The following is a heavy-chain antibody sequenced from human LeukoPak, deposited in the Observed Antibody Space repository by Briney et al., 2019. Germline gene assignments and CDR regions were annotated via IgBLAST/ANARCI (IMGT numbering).Heavy chain of an antibody. D-gene: IGHD1-26*01. CDR2: ISLAGRT. V-gene: IGHV4-4*02. CDR3: PRESGPFCPFGH. CDR1: GGSITTTNY. Sequence: PSETLSLTCGVSGGSITTTNYWSWVRQPPGGGLGWIGEISLAGRTRYNPSLKSRVNISIDESKNHLYLNLASVTAADTAVYYYPRESGPFCPFGHWGQGTLVAVTS. J-gene: IGHJ4*02.